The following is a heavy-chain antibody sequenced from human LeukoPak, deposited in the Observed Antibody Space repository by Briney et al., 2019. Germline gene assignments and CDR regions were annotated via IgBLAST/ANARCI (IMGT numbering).Heavy chain of an antibody. CDR3: ARGRTWAMIVVVKGPYYFDY. D-gene: IGHD3-22*01. CDR1: GGSFSGYY. J-gene: IGHJ4*02. CDR2: INHSGST. Sequence: SETLSLTCAVSGGSFSGYYWSWIRQPPGKGLEWIGEINHSGSTNYNPSLKSRVTISVDTSKNQFSLKLSSVTTADTAVYYCARGRTWAMIVVVKGPYYFDYWGQGTLVTVSS. V-gene: IGHV4-34*01.